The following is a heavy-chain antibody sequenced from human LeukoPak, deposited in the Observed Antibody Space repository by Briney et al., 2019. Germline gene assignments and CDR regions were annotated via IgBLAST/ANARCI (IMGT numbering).Heavy chain of an antibody. J-gene: IGHJ4*02. Sequence: GGSLRLSCAASGFTFSSYGMHWVRQAPGKGLEWVAVISYDGSNKYYADSVKGRFTISRDNYKNTLYLQMNSLRAEDTAVYYCASAPYGDYVDYWGQGTLVTVSS. CDR1: GFTFSSYG. V-gene: IGHV3-30*03. CDR3: ASAPYGDYVDY. D-gene: IGHD4-17*01. CDR2: ISYDGSNK.